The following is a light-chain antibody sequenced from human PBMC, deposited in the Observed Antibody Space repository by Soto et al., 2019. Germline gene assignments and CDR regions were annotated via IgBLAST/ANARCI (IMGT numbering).Light chain of an antibody. V-gene: IGLV2-14*03. CDR1: SSDVGGSNY. Sequence: QPASVSGSPGQSIAISCTGTSSDVGGSNYVSWYQQHPGKAPKLVIYDVNYRPTGVSNRFSGSKSGNTASLTISGLQAEDEADYYCSSYTSSITLIFGGGTKLTVL. CDR2: DVN. CDR3: SSYTSSITLI. J-gene: IGLJ2*01.